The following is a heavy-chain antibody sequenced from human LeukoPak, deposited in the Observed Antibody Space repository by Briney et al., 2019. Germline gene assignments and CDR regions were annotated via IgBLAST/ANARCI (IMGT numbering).Heavy chain of an antibody. CDR1: GYTFSSYG. CDR2: MNPNSGYT. V-gene: IGHV1-8*02. CDR3: ARALHWGYSSTWSNWFDP. D-gene: IGHD6-13*01. J-gene: IGHJ5*02. Sequence: ASVKVSCKASGYTFSSYGISWVRQAPGQGLEWMGWMNPNSGYTGYAQKFQGRVTMTRNTSISTAYMELSSLRSEDTAVYYCARALHWGYSSTWSNWFDPWGQGTLVTVSS.